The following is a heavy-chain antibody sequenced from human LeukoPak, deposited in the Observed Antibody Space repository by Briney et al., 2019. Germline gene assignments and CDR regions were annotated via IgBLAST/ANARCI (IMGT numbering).Heavy chain of an antibody. V-gene: IGHV3-48*03. CDR2: ISSSGSTI. D-gene: IGHD6-6*01. CDR1: GFTFRRDE. Sequence: PGGCLRLSCAASGFTFRRDEINWVREAPGRGLEWVSYISSSGSTIYYADSFKGRCIIFRDNAKNSLYLQMHSLRAEDTAVYYCARVGSSSSAGIDYWGQGTLVTASS. CDR3: ARVGSSSSAGIDY. J-gene: IGHJ4*02.